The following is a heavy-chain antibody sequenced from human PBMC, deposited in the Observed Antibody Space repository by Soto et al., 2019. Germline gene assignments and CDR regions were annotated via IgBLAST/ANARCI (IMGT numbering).Heavy chain of an antibody. CDR1: GGSFSGYY. J-gene: IGHJ4*01. CDR3: ARLGYCTRSSCPGFDS. V-gene: IGHV4-34*09. D-gene: IGHD2-2*01. CDR2: IKDRGST. Sequence: TLSLTCGVHGGSFSGYYRSWIRQHRGKGLEWIGEIKDRGSTNYTPSLESRVTISVDTSKNQFSLKLTSVTAADTAVYYCARLGYCTRSSCPGFDSWGHGTLVTVSS.